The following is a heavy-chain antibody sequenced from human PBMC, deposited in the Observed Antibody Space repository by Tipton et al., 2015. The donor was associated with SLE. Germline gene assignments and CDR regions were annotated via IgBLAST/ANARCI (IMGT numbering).Heavy chain of an antibody. CDR3: AREGYCSSTSCYTGYFDL. V-gene: IGHV3-20*04. CDR2: INWNGGST. D-gene: IGHD2-2*02. J-gene: IGHJ2*01. CDR1: GFTFDDYG. Sequence: GSLRLSCAASGFTFDDYGMSWVRQALGKGLEWVSGINWNGGSTGYADSVKGRFTISRDNAKNSLYLQMNSLRTEDTVLYYCAREGYCSSTSCYTGYFDLWGRGTLVTVSS.